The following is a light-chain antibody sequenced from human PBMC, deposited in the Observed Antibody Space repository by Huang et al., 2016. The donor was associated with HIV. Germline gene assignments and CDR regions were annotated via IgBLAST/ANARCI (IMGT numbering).Light chain of an antibody. Sequence: EIVLTQSPATLSLSPGERATLSCRASQIISNYLAWYPQKPGQAPRLLIYDASNRATGIPARFSGSGSGTDFTLTISSLEPEDFAIYYCQQRSNWPPLTFGGGTKVEIK. CDR2: DAS. V-gene: IGKV3-11*01. J-gene: IGKJ4*01. CDR3: QQRSNWPPLT. CDR1: QIISNY.